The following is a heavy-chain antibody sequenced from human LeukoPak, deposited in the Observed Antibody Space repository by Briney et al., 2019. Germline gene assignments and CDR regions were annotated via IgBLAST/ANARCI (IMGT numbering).Heavy chain of an antibody. CDR3: ATLQPGIAVAGSTYPDY. V-gene: IGHV1-2*06. CDR2: INPNSGGT. Sequence: GASVKVSCKASGYTFTSYDINWVRQATGQGLEWMGRINPNSGGTNYAQKFQGRVTMTRDTSISTAYMELSRLRSDDTAVYYCATLQPGIAVAGSTYPDYWGQGTLVTVSS. J-gene: IGHJ4*02. CDR1: GYTFTSYD. D-gene: IGHD6-19*01.